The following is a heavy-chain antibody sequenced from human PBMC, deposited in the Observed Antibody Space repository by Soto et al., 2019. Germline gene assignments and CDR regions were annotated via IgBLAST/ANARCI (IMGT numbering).Heavy chain of an antibody. D-gene: IGHD3-9*01. V-gene: IGHV1-69*13. J-gene: IGHJ4*02. CDR3: ASAVLRYFDWLSPFDS. CDR2: IIPIFGTA. CDR1: GGTFSSYA. Sequence: SVKVSCKASGGTFSSYAISWVRQAPGQGLEWMGGIIPIFGTANYAQKFQGRVTITADESTSTAYMELSSLRSEDTAVYYCASAVLRYFDWLSPFDSCGQGTLVTVSS.